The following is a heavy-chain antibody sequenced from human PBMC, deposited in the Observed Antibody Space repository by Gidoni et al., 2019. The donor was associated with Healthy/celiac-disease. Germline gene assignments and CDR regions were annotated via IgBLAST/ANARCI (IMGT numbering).Heavy chain of an antibody. CDR1: GYSFTSYW. CDR3: ARKVPTVVNEGFYFDY. D-gene: IGHD4-17*01. Sequence: VQLVQSGAEVKKPGESLKISCKGSGYSFTSYWIGWVRQIPGKGLEWMGIIYPGYSDTRYSPSFQGQVTISADKSISTAYLQWSSLKAADTAMYYCARKVPTVVNEGFYFDYWGQGTLVTVSS. J-gene: IGHJ4*02. V-gene: IGHV5-51*01. CDR2: IYPGYSDT.